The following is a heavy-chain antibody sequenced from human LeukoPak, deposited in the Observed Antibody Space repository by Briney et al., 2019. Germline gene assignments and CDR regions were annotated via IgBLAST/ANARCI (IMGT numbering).Heavy chain of an antibody. V-gene: IGHV1-69*13. CDR3: ARGIEMATITSWFDP. D-gene: IGHD5-24*01. Sequence: ASVKVSCKASEYTFSVYHIHWVRQAPGQGLEWMGGIIPIFGTANYAQKFQGRVTITADESTSTAYMELSSLRSEDTAVYYCARGIEMATITSWFDPWGQGTLVTVSS. CDR1: EYTFSVYH. J-gene: IGHJ5*02. CDR2: IIPIFGTA.